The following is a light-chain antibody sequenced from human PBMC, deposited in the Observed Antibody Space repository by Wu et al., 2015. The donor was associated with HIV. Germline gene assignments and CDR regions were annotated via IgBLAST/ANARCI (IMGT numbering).Light chain of an antibody. CDR1: QDIGNF. CDR2: AAS. CDR3: QQSYYTPWT. J-gene: IGKJ1*01. Sequence: GDRVTITCRASQDIGNFLNWYQQKPGKAPKLLIYAASTLQSGAPSRFSGSRSGAHFTLTISSLQLEDFATYYCQQSYYTPWTFGQGTKVEVK. V-gene: IGKV1-39*01.